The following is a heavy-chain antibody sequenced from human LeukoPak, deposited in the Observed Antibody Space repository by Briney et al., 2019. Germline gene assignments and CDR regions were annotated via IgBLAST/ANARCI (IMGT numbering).Heavy chain of an antibody. V-gene: IGHV1-24*01. CDR3: ATAPRSIRYYYYGMDV. J-gene: IGHJ6*02. D-gene: IGHD6-6*01. Sequence: LWASVTVSCKASGGTFSSYAINWVRQAPGKGLEWMGGFDPEDGETIYAQKFQGRVTMTEDTSTDTAYMELSSLRSEDTAVYYCATAPRSIRYYYYGMDVWGQGTTVTVSS. CDR1: GGTFSSYA. CDR2: FDPEDGET.